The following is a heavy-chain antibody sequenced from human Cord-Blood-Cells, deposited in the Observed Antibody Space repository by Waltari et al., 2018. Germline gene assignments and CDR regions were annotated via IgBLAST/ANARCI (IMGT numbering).Heavy chain of an antibody. CDR3: ARKGRYCSSTSCYNVAFDI. J-gene: IGHJ3*02. CDR2: IYYSGST. Sequence: QVQLQESGPGLVKPSETLSLTCTVSGGSISSHYWSWIRQPPGKGLEWIGYIYYSGSTNYNPPLKSRVTISVDTAKNQFSLKLSSVTAADTAVYYCARKGRYCSSTSCYNVAFDIWGQGTMVTVSS. D-gene: IGHD2-2*02. CDR1: GGSISSHY. V-gene: IGHV4-59*11.